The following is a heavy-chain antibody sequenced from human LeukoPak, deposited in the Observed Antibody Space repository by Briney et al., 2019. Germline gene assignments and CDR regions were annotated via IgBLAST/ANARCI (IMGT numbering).Heavy chain of an antibody. V-gene: IGHV3-64*01. CDR1: GFTFDSYA. J-gene: IGHJ6*02. D-gene: IGHD3-10*01. CDR2: ISSTGGST. CDR3: ARGSGTHYYHYSMDV. Sequence: GGSLRLSCAASGFTFDSYALHWVRQAPGKGLEYVSGISSTGGSTTFANSVKDRFTISRDDSKNTLYLQMVSLRVEDMAVYYCARGSGTHYYHYSMDVWGQGTTVIVSS.